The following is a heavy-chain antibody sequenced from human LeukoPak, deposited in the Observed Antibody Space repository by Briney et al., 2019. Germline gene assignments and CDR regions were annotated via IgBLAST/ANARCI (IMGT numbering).Heavy chain of an antibody. V-gene: IGHV3-23*01. D-gene: IGHD3-22*01. Sequence: GGSLRLSCAASGFTFSIYAMSWVRQAPGKGLEWVSSISSRSDSTYYEDSVKGRFTISRDNSQNTLYLQMNSLRAEDTAIYYCAKDRPNYYESNGDYYRRDGDYWGQGTLVTVSS. J-gene: IGHJ4*02. CDR2: ISSRSDST. CDR3: AKDRPNYYESNGDYYRRDGDY. CDR1: GFTFSIYA.